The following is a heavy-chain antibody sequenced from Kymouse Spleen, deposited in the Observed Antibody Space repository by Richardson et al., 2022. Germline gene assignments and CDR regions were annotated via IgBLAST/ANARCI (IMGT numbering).Heavy chain of an antibody. Sequence: EVQLVESGGGLVQPGRSLRLSCAASGFTFDDYAMHWVRQAPGKGLEWVSGISWNSGSIGYADSVKGRFTISRDNAKNSLYLQMNSLRAEDTALYYCAKDRGCSSTSCYGYYYGMDVWGQGTTVTVSS. D-gene: IGHD2-2*02. CDR1: GFTFDDYA. CDR3: AKDRGCSSTSCYGYYYGMDV. V-gene: IGHV3-9*01. CDR2: ISWNSGSI. J-gene: IGHJ6*02.